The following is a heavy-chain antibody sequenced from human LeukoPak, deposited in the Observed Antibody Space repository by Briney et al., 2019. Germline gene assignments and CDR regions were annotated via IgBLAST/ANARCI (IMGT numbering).Heavy chain of an antibody. J-gene: IGHJ3*02. D-gene: IGHD3-3*01. CDR1: GGTFSSYA. CDR2: IIPIFGTA. Sequence: SVKISCKASGGTFSSYAISWVRQAPGQGLEWMGGIIPIFGTANYAQKFQGRVTITTDESTSTAYMELSSLRSEDTAVYYCARSNVLRFLEWLLDAFDIWGQGTMVTVSS. CDR3: ARSNVLRFLEWLLDAFDI. V-gene: IGHV1-69*05.